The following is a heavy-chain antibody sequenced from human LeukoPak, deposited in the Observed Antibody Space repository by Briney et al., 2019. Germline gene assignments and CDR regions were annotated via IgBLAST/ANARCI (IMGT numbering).Heavy chain of an antibody. V-gene: IGHV4-31*03. J-gene: IGHJ4*02. D-gene: IGHD2-2*02. CDR3: ARGGVVVPAAIPDY. Sequence: PSETLSLTCTVSGGSISSGGYYWSWIRQHPGKGLEWIGYIYYSGSTYYNPSLKSRVTISVDTSKNQFSLKLSSVTAADTAVYYCARGGVVVPAAIPDYWGQGTLVTASS. CDR2: IYYSGST. CDR1: GGSISSGGYY.